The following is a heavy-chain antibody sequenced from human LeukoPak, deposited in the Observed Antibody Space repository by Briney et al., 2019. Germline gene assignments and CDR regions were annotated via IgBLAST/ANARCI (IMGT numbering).Heavy chain of an antibody. D-gene: IGHD2-15*01. Sequence: GGSLRLSCAASGFTFSSYAMHWVRQAPGKGLEWVAFISYDGSNKYYADSVKGRFTISRDNSKNTLYLQMNSLRAEDTAVYYCANLTPGGDYWGQGTLVTVSS. J-gene: IGHJ4*02. CDR1: GFTFSSYA. V-gene: IGHV3-30-3*01. CDR2: ISYDGSNK. CDR3: ANLTPGGDY.